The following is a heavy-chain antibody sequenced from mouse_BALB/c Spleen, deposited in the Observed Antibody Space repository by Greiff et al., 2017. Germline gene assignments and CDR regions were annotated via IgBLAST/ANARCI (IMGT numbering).Heavy chain of an antibody. Sequence: EVKLVESGPGLVKPSQSLSLTCTVTGYSITSDYAWNWIRQFPGNKLEWMGYISYSGSTSYNPSLKSRISITRDTSKNQFFLQLNSVTTEDTATYYCARGPYYYGSSGAWFAYWGQGTLVTVSA. V-gene: IGHV3-2*02. CDR1: GYSITSDYA. D-gene: IGHD1-1*01. CDR3: ARGPYYYGSSGAWFAY. J-gene: IGHJ3*01. CDR2: ISYSGST.